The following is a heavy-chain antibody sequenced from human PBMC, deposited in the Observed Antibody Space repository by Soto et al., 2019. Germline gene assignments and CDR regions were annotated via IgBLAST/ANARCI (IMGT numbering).Heavy chain of an antibody. CDR2: INAGNGNT. V-gene: IGHV1-3*01. J-gene: IGHJ4*02. Sequence: ASVKVSCKASGYTFTSYAMHWVRQAPGQRLEWMGWINAGNGNTKYSQKFQGRVTITRDTSASTAYMELSSLRPEDTAVYYCARSIVVVTALDYWGQGTLVTVPQ. D-gene: IGHD2-21*02. CDR3: ARSIVVVTALDY. CDR1: GYTFTSYA.